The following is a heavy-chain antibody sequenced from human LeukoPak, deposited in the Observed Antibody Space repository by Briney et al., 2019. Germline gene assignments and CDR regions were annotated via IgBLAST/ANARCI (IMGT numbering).Heavy chain of an antibody. CDR2: IYHIVNT. D-gene: IGHD3-10*01. J-gene: IGHJ5*02. CDR1: GASVSSGGSS. Sequence: SLTLSLTCAVTGASVSSGGSSWAWIRQPPGKGLEWIGYIYHIVNTFYNPSLQSRVTISVDRAKNQVSLRLTSVTAADTAVYYCARDSYGLGSNYFDPWGQGTQVTVSS. V-gene: IGHV4-30-2*01. CDR3: ARDSYGLGSNYFDP.